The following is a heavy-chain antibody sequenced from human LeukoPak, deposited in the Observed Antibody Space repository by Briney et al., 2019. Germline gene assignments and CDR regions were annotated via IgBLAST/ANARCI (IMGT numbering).Heavy chain of an antibody. D-gene: IGHD3-9*01. CDR3: TTDYDILTGYYNY. CDR2: IKSKTDGGTT. J-gene: IGHJ4*02. Sequence: GGSLRLSCAASGFTFSNAWMSWVRQAPGKGLEWVGRIKSKTDGGTTDYAAPVKGRFTISRDGSKNTLYLQMNSLKTEDTAVYYCTTDYDILTGYYNYWGQGTLVTVSS. V-gene: IGHV3-15*01. CDR1: GFTFSNAW.